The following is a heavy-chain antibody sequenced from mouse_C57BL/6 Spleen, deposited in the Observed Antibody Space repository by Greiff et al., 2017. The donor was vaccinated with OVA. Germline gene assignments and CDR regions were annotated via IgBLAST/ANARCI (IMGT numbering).Heavy chain of an antibody. J-gene: IGHJ1*03. Sequence: QVQLQQPGAELVRPGSSVQLSCKASGYTFTSYWMHWVKQRPIQGLEWIGNIDPSDSETHYNQKFKDKATLTVDKSSSTAYMQLSSLTSEDSAVYYCARPGTYWYFYVWGTGTTVTVSP. V-gene: IGHV1-52*01. CDR2: IDPSDSET. D-gene: IGHD4-1*01. CDR3: ARPGTYWYFYV. CDR1: GYTFTSYW.